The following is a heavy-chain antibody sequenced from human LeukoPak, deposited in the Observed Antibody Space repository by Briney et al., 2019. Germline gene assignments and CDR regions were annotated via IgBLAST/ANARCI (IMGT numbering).Heavy chain of an antibody. J-gene: IGHJ6*03. CDR3: ARVVGYSSGWYLNVGDYYYYYMDV. CDR2: IYYSGST. V-gene: IGHV4-59*12. Sequence: PSETLSLTCTVSGGSISSYYWSWIRQPPGKGLEWIGSIYYSGSTYYNPSLKSRVTISVDTSKNQFSLKLSSVTAADTAVYYCARVVGYSSGWYLNVGDYYYYYMDVWGKGTTVTVSS. CDR1: GGSISSYY. D-gene: IGHD6-19*01.